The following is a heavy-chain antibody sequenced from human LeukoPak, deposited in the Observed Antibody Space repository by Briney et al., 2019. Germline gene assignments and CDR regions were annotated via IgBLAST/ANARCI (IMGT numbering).Heavy chain of an antibody. D-gene: IGHD2-2*01. V-gene: IGHV3-7*01. CDR1: GFTFSSYW. Sequence: GGSLRLSCAASGFTFSSYWMSWVRQAPGKGLEWVANIKQDGSEKYYVDSVKGRFTISGDNAKNSLYLQMNSLRAEDTAVYYCARAKKIYCSSTSCYDNYYYYYMDVWGKGTTVTVSS. CDR3: ARAKKIYCSSTSCYDNYYYYYMDV. J-gene: IGHJ6*03. CDR2: IKQDGSEK.